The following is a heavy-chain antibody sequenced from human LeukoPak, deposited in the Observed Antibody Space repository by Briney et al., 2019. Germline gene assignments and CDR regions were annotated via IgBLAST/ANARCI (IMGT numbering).Heavy chain of an antibody. CDR1: GGTFSSLA. CDR3: ARDINGYYYDSHGYYPTDL. Sequence: SVKVSCKATGGTFSSLAISWVRQAPGQGLEWMGRIIASPGTVNYAQKFQGRVTITADKSTSTAYMELSSLTYEDTAVYYCARDINGYYYDSHGYYPTDLWGQGTLVTVSS. CDR2: IIASPGTV. J-gene: IGHJ5*02. D-gene: IGHD3-22*01. V-gene: IGHV1-69*04.